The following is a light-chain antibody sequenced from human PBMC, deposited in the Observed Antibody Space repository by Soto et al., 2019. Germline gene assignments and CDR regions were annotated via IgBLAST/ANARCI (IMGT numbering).Light chain of an antibody. CDR2: DAS. CDR1: QSVSSR. CDR3: RHYNNWPRT. V-gene: IGKV3-15*01. J-gene: IGKJ1*01. Sequence: EIVMTQSPATLSVSPVERATLSCMASQSVSSRLAWYQQKRGQAPRLLIYDASTRATGIPARFSGSGSGTEFNLTISSLQSEDFAIYYCRHYNNWPRTFGQGTKVDIK.